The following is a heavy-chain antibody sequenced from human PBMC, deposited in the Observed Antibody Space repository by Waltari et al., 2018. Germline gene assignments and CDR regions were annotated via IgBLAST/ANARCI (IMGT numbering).Heavy chain of an antibody. J-gene: IGHJ4*02. CDR3: ARSSITGMADY. Sequence: QVQLVQSGAEVKKPGASVKVSCKASGYTFTGYFIPLGRQAPGQGLEWMGWINPNSGGTNYAQRFQGRVTMTSDPSISTAYMELSRLSSDDTAVYYCARSSITGMADYWGQGPLVTVSS. V-gene: IGHV1-2*02. CDR2: INPNSGGT. CDR1: GYTFTGYF. D-gene: IGHD1-20*01.